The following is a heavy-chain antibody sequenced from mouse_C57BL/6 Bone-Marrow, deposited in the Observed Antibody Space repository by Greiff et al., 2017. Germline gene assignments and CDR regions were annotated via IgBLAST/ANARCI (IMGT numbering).Heavy chain of an antibody. Sequence: QVQLQQSGAELARPGASVKLSCKASGYTFTSYGISWVKQRTGQGLEWIGEIYPRSGNTYYNEKFKGKATLTADKSSSTAYMELRSLTSEDAAVYFCARGQLRLRFAYWGQGTLVTVSA. J-gene: IGHJ3*01. V-gene: IGHV1-81*01. D-gene: IGHD3-2*02. CDR1: GYTFTSYG. CDR2: IYPRSGNT. CDR3: ARGQLRLRFAY.